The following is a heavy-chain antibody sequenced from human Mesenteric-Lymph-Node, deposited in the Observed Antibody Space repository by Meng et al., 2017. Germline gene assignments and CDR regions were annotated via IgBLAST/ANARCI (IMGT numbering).Heavy chain of an antibody. CDR2: IEAKLDGGTI. V-gene: IGHV3-15*04. CDR1: GFGFSGTW. D-gene: IGHD3-10*01. CDR3: IAKSSYYASGIYYVYLAF. Sequence: GESLKISCAASGFGFSGTWMTWVRQAPGKGLEWVGRIEAKLDGGTIDYAAPVKGRFTISRDDSNDMVYLQMNSLTAEDTAVYYCIAKSSYYASGIYYVYLAFWGQGTLVTVSS. J-gene: IGHJ4*02.